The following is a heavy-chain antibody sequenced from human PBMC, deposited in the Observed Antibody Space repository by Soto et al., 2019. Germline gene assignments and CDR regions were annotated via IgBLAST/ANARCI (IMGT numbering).Heavy chain of an antibody. Sequence: LSLTCAVYGGSFSGYYWSWIRQPPGKGLEWIGEINHSGSTNYNPSLKSRVTISVDTSKNQFSLKLSSVTAADTAVYYCARVGGDIVVVVAATDDYYYYMDVWGKGTTVTVSS. CDR3: ARVGGDIVVVVAATDDYYYYMDV. J-gene: IGHJ6*03. CDR2: INHSGST. CDR1: GGSFSGYY. D-gene: IGHD2-15*01. V-gene: IGHV4-34*01.